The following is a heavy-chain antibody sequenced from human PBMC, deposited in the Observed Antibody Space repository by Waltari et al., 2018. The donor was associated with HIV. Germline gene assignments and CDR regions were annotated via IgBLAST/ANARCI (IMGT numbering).Heavy chain of an antibody. CDR3: ARKYSSSWGAPFDY. CDR1: GLTLSSYG. J-gene: IGHJ4*02. V-gene: IGHV3-33*01. Sequence: QVQLVESGGGVVQPGRSLRLSGARSGLTLSSYGMHWVRQAPGKGLEWVTVIWYDGSKKYYADSVKGRFTISRDNSKNTLYLQMNSLRIEDTAVYYCARKYSSSWGAPFDYWGQGTLVTVSS. D-gene: IGHD6-13*01. CDR2: IWYDGSKK.